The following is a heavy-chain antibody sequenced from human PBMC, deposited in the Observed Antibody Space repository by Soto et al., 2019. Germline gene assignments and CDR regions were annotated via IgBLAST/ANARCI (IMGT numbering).Heavy chain of an antibody. CDR2: IYYSGST. CDR3: ARGISSSWHYYYYMDV. J-gene: IGHJ6*03. CDR1: GGSISSGGYY. D-gene: IGHD6-13*01. Sequence: QVQLQESGPGLVKPSQTLSLTCTVSGGSISSGGYYWSWLRQHPGKGLEWIGYIYYSGSTYYNPSLKSRVTISVDTSKNQFSLKLSSVTAADTAVYYCARGISSSWHYYYYMDVWGKGTTVTVSS. V-gene: IGHV4-31*03.